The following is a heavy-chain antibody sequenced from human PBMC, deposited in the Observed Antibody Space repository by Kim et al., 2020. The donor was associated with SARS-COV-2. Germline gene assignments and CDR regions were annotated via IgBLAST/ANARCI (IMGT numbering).Heavy chain of an antibody. Sequence: SETLSLTCTVSGGSISSGDYYWSWIRQPPGKGLEWIGYIYYSGSTYYNPSLKSRVTISVDTSKNQFSLKLSSVTAADTAVYYCARAEVTTAGTKYTDAGWYFDLWGRGTLVTVSS. CDR2: IYYSGST. CDR3: ARAEVTTAGTKYTDAGWYFDL. V-gene: IGHV4-30-4*01. CDR1: GGSISSGDYY. D-gene: IGHD4-17*01. J-gene: IGHJ2*01.